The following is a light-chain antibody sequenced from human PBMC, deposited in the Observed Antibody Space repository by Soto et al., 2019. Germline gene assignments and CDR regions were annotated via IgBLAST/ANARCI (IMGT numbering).Light chain of an antibody. V-gene: IGLV2-8*01. CDR1: SSDVGGYNY. CDR2: EVS. Sequence: QPVLTQPPSASGSPGQSVTISCTGTSSDVGGYNYVSWYQQHPGKAPKLMIYEVSKRPSGVPDRFSGSKSGNTASLTVSGLQVEDEAEYYCSSYAGSNNFVVFGGGTKLTVL. CDR3: SSYAGSNNFVV. J-gene: IGLJ2*01.